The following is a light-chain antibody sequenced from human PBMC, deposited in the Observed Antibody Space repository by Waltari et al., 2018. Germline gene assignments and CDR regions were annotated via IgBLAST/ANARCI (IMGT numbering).Light chain of an antibody. CDR2: YAF. V-gene: IGKV2-28*01. J-gene: IGKJ3*01. CDR1: QTLLSSDGFNY. Sequence: DIVLTQTPLSLPVTLGEPASISCRSSQTLLSSDGFNYLNWYLQKAGQSPQLLIYYAFNRASGVPDRFSGGWSSTNFTLQISRVEAEDVCLYYCMQALETPFTFGPG. CDR3: MQALETPFT.